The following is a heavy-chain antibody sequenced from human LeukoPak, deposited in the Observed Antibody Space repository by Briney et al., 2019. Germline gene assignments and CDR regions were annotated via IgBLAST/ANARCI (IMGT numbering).Heavy chain of an antibody. CDR2: MHYNGST. CDR1: GGSITSSSYY. Sequence: SETLSLTCTVSGGSITSSSYYWGWIRQPPGKGLEWIRSMHYNGSTYYNPSLESRVTISVDTSKNQFSLKLSSVTAADTAVYYCARARTMIPTTDAFDIWGQGTMVTVSS. J-gene: IGHJ3*02. CDR3: ARARTMIPTTDAFDI. D-gene: IGHD3-22*01. V-gene: IGHV4-39*07.